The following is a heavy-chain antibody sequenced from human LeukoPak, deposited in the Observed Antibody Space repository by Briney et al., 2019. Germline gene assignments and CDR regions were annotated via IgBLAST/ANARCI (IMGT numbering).Heavy chain of an antibody. CDR3: ARESKSYDGSGYYHDS. Sequence: PSETLSLTCTISGFSISNYFLTWVRQPAGKGLEWVGRIYTSGSTDYNPSLKSRVTMSVDTSKNQFSLNLYSVTAADTAVYYCARESKSYDGSGYYHDSWGQGTLVTVSS. D-gene: IGHD3-22*01. CDR2: IYTSGST. CDR1: GFSISNYF. J-gene: IGHJ4*02. V-gene: IGHV4-4*07.